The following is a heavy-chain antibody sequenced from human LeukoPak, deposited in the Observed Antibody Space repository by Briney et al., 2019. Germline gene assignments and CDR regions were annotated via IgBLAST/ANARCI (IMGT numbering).Heavy chain of an antibody. CDR1: GFTFTSYA. CDR2: ISSSASTI. J-gene: IGHJ4*02. V-gene: IGHV3-48*03. D-gene: IGHD4-23*01. Sequence: GGSLRLSCAASGFTFTSYAMNWVRQAPGKGLEWVSYISSSASTIYFADSVKGRFTISRDNAKNSLYLQMNSLRAEDTAVYYCARGYAGTLFYWGQGTLVTVSS. CDR3: ARGYAGTLFY.